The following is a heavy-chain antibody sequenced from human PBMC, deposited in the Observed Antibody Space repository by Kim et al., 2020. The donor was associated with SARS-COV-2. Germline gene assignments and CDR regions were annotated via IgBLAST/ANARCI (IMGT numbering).Heavy chain of an antibody. V-gene: IGHV3-74*01. Sequence: ADSVKGRFTNATDNSKNRMYLQMNSLRAEDTAVYYCTRDPDDSKGASFDYWGQGTLVTVSS. CDR3: TRDPDDSKGASFDY. J-gene: IGHJ4*02. D-gene: IGHD4-4*01.